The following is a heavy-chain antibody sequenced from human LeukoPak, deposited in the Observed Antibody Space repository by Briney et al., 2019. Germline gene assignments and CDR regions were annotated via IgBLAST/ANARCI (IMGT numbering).Heavy chain of an antibody. V-gene: IGHV1-2*02. J-gene: IGHJ1*01. CDR1: GYTFTGHF. Sequence: ASVKVSCKASGYTFTGHFIHWLRQAPGQRLEYVGWINPNSGATNFAQKFQGRVIMTGDTLSATVYMALTALRPDDTATYFCATTRYTGYIFPFYWGQGTLVAVSS. CDR3: ATTRYTGYIFPFY. D-gene: IGHD5-24*01. CDR2: INPNSGAT.